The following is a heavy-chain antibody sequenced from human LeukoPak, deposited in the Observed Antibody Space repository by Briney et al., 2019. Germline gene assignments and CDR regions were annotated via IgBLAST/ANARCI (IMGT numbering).Heavy chain of an antibody. J-gene: IGHJ4*02. V-gene: IGHV3-7*03. CDR3: ARSLPYGTTWYGRSDF. CDR1: GFPFNTYW. D-gene: IGHD6-13*01. CDR2: IRQDGDTK. Sequence: GGSLRLSCAASGFPFNTYWMTWVRQAPGKGLEWVANIRQDGDTKYYVDSVKGRFTISRDNAMNSLYLQMNSLRAEDTAIYYCARSLPYGTTWYGRSDFWGQGTLVTVSS.